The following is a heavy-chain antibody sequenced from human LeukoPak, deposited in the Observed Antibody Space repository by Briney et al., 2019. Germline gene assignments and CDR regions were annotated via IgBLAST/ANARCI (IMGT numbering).Heavy chain of an antibody. Sequence: PSQTLSLTCTVSGGSISSGGYYWSWIRQHPGKGLEWIGYIYYSGSTYYNPSLKSRVTISVDTSKNQFSLKLSSVTAADTAVYYCARSPHPPYSSSSGRSERHFDYWGQGTLVTVSS. J-gene: IGHJ4*02. V-gene: IGHV4-31*03. CDR3: ARSPHPPYSSSSGRSERHFDY. CDR1: GGSISSGGYY. CDR2: IYYSGST. D-gene: IGHD6-6*01.